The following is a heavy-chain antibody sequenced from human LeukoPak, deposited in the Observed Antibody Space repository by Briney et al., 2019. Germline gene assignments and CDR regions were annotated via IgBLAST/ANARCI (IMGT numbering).Heavy chain of an antibody. CDR1: GDTFTSYA. CDR3: ARDSVRYCSGGSCYAPYYYYYMDV. D-gene: IGHD2-15*01. CDR2: IIPIFGTA. V-gene: IGHV1-69*13. J-gene: IGHJ6*03. Sequence: ASVKVSCKASGDTFTSYAISWVRQAPGQGREWMGGIIPIFGTANYAQKFQGRVTITADESTSTAYMELSSLRSEETAVHYCARDSVRYCSGGSCYAPYYYYYMDVWGKGTTVTISS.